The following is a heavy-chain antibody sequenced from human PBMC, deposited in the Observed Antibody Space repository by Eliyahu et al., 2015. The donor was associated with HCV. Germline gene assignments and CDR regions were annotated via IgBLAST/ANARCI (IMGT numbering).Heavy chain of an antibody. CDR3: ARRRYCSSTSCYGRSYYYYGMDV. V-gene: IGHV5-10-1*03. Sequence: EVQLVQSGAEMKKPGESLRXSCKGSGYXFTTFWINWVRQMPGKGLEWMGRIDPSDSYTKYSPSFQGHVTISVDKSISTAYLQWSRLKASDTAMYYCARRRYCSSTSCYGRSYYYYGMDVWGQGTTVTVSS. D-gene: IGHD2-2*01. CDR1: GYXFTTFW. J-gene: IGHJ6*02. CDR2: IDPSDSYT.